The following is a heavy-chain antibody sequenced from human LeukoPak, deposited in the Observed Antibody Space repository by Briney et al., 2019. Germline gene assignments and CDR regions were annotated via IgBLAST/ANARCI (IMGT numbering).Heavy chain of an antibody. D-gene: IGHD3-9*01. V-gene: IGHV4-59*01. CDR1: GGSISSYY. CDR2: IYYSGST. Sequence: SETLSLTCTVSGGSISSYYWSWLRQPPGKGLEWIGYIYYSGSTNYNPSLKSRVTISVDTSKNQFSLKLSSVTAADTAVYYCARLSFDWLFPDYWGQGTLVTVSS. CDR3: ARLSFDWLFPDY. J-gene: IGHJ4*02.